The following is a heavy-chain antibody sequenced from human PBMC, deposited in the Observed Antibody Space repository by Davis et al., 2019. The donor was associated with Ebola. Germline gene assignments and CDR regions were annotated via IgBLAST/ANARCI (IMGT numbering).Heavy chain of an antibody. D-gene: IGHD2-15*01. J-gene: IGHJ4*02. CDR2: ITPNSGGT. Sequence: AASVKVSCKASGYTFTDYYIHWVRQAPGQGLEWMGWITPNSGGTNYAQKFQDWVTMTRDTSIGTAYMELSRLRSDDTAVYYYARGGRDIVVAVSLTGFDDWGQGTLVTVYS. CDR1: GYTFTDYY. CDR3: ARGGRDIVVAVSLTGFDD. V-gene: IGHV1-2*04.